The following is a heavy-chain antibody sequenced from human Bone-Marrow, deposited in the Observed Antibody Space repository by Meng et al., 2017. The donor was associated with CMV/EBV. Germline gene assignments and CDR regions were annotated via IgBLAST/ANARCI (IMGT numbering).Heavy chain of an antibody. CDR3: ARERMTYYYGSGSYPWMDV. Sequence: GESLKISCAASGFTFSSYWMSWVRQAPGKGLEWVANIKQDGSEKYYVDSVKGRFTISRDNAKNSLYLQMNSLRAEDTAVYYCARERMTYYYGSGSYPWMDVWGQGTTVTVSS. CDR2: IKQDGSEK. D-gene: IGHD3-10*01. CDR1: GFTFSSYW. J-gene: IGHJ6*02. V-gene: IGHV3-7*01.